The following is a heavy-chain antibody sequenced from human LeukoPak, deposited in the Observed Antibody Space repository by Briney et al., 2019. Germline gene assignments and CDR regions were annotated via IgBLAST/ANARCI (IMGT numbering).Heavy chain of an antibody. CDR1: GGSFSGYY. D-gene: IGHD6-13*01. CDR2: INHSGST. Sequence: PSETLSLTCAVYGGSFSGYYWSWIRQPPGKGLEWIGEINHSGSTNYNPSLKSRVTISVDTSKNQFSLKLSSVTAADTAVYYCAIRSSSWYAFWFDPWGQGTLVTVSS. V-gene: IGHV4-34*01. CDR3: AIRSSSWYAFWFDP. J-gene: IGHJ5*02.